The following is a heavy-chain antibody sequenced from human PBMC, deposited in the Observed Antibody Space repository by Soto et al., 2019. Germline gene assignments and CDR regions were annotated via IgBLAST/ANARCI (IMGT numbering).Heavy chain of an antibody. D-gene: IGHD3-22*01. Sequence: GASVKVSCKASGGTFSSYAISWVRQAPGRGLEWMGGIIPIFGTANYAQKFQGRVTITADKSTSTAYMELSSLRSEDTAVYYCARDPVTMIVVGHYAFDIWGQGTMVTVSS. CDR3: ARDPVTMIVVGHYAFDI. CDR2: IIPIFGTA. V-gene: IGHV1-69*06. J-gene: IGHJ3*02. CDR1: GGTFSSYA.